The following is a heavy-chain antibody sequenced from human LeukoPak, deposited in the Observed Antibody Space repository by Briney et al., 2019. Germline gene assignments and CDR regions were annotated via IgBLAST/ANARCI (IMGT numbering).Heavy chain of an antibody. V-gene: IGHV3-74*01. Sequence: GGSLRLSCAASGFTFSKYWMHWVRHAPGKGLVWVSRIKSDGSSTSYADSVKGRFTISRDNSENTVYLQLNNLRLEDTAVYYCARGRRRGILTTFYGDFDYWGQGTLVTVSS. J-gene: IGHJ4*02. D-gene: IGHD2/OR15-2a*01. CDR1: GFTFSKYW. CDR2: IKSDGSST. CDR3: ARGRRRGILTTFYGDFDY.